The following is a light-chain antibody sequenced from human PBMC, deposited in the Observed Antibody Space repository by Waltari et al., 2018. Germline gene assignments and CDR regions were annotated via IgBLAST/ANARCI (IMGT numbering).Light chain of an antibody. Sequence: DIVMTQSPDSLVVSLGESATINCKSSQSVLYSSNNKNYLAWYQQKPGQPPKLFIYWGSTRASGVPDRFSGSGSGTDFTLTISSLQAEDVAVYYCQQYYSTPYTFGQGTKLEIK. V-gene: IGKV4-1*01. CDR2: WGS. CDR1: QSVLYSSNNKNY. J-gene: IGKJ2*01. CDR3: QQYYSTPYT.